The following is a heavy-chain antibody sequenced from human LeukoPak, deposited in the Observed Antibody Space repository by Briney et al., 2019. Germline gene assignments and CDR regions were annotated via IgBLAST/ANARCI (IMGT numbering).Heavy chain of an antibody. CDR3: ARGLGTIAAAGTEYFQH. CDR2: IYYSGSP. CDR1: GGSISSGGYY. Sequence: SETLSLTCTVSGGSISSGGYYWSWIRQHPGKGLEWIGYIYYSGSPYYNPSLKSRVTISVDTSKNQFSLKLSSVTAADTAGYYCARGLGTIAAAGTEYFQHWGQGTLVTVSS. J-gene: IGHJ1*01. V-gene: IGHV4-31*03. D-gene: IGHD6-13*01.